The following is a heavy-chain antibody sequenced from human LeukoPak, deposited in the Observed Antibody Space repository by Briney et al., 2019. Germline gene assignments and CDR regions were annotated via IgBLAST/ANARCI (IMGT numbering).Heavy chain of an antibody. CDR1: GGSISSYY. Sequence: SETLSLTCTVSGGSISSYYWSWIRQPPGKGLEWIGYIYYSGSTNYNPSLKSRVTISVDTSKNQFSLKLSSVTAADTAVYYCAREGEDGYLNHWGQGTLVTVSS. CDR2: IYYSGST. CDR3: AREGEDGYLNH. D-gene: IGHD5-24*01. J-gene: IGHJ5*02. V-gene: IGHV4-59*01.